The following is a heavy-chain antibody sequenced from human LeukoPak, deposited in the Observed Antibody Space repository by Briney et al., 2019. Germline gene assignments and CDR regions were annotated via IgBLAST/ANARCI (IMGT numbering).Heavy chain of an antibody. CDR1: GFTFSRDW. CDR2: ISSDGSNT. V-gene: IGHV3-74*01. CDR3: ARDRDGYSS. Sequence: GSLRLSCAASGFTFSRDWMDWVRQAPGKGLVYVSRISSDGSNTNYADFVKGRFTISRDNAKNTLYLQMNSLRADDTAVYYCARDRDGYSSWGQGTLVTVSS. D-gene: IGHD5-24*01. J-gene: IGHJ5*02.